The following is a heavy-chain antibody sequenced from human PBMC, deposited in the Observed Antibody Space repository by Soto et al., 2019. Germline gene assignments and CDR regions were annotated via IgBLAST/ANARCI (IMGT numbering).Heavy chain of an antibody. J-gene: IGHJ4*02. CDR1: GFTFSSVS. Sequence: GGSLRLSCEASGFTFSSVSMNWVRQVPGKGLEWVASISSASSETWYADSVKGRFIISRDNAQNSLFLQMNTLRPEDSAIYYCARVAYWGPGTQVTVS. V-gene: IGHV3-21*01. CDR2: ISSASSET. CDR3: ARVAY.